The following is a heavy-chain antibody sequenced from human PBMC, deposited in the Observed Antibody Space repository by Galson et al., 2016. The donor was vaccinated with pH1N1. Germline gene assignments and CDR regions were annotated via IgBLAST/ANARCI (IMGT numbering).Heavy chain of an antibody. V-gene: IGHV3-23*01. CDR1: GFTFDNYG. CDR3: AKGRSSSANYPSFDH. J-gene: IGHJ4*02. D-gene: IGHD6-6*01. CDR2: ITPSDHLT. Sequence: SLRLSCAASGFTFDNYGMSWVRQAPGKGLEWVSAITPSDHLTSDADSVKGRFTISRDNSKNTLYLQMYSLRDEDTAVYYCAKGRSSSANYPSFDHWGQGTLVTVSS.